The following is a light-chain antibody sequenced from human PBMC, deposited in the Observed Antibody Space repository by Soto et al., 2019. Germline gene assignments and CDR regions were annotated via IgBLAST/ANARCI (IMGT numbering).Light chain of an antibody. J-gene: IGKJ2*01. Sequence: DVVLTQSPLSLSVTLGQPSSISCGSSRRLVHSDGNIYLIWFQQRPGQSPRRLIYQVSNRDSGVPDRFSGSGSVTDFTLKISRVEAEDVGVYYCLQATHWPHTFGQGTKV. CDR3: LQATHWPHT. CDR1: RRLVHSDGNIY. V-gene: IGKV2-30*02. CDR2: QVS.